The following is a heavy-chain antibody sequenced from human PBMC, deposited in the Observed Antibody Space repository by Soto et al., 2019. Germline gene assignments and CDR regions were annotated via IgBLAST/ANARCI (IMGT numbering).Heavy chain of an antibody. Sequence: LRLSCAASGFVFSDFQLNWVRQSPGRGLEWLASITGTSAFLFYADSIKGRFTISRDNPKNFLFLQMDSLGPEDTAVYYCARDNLAVQGAFGHWGQGALVTVS. CDR2: ITGTSAFL. D-gene: IGHD3-10*02. CDR1: GFVFSDFQ. V-gene: IGHV3-21*01. CDR3: ARDNLAVQGAFGH. J-gene: IGHJ4*02.